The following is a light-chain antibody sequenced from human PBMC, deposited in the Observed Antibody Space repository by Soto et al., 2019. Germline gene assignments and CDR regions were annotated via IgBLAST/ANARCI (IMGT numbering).Light chain of an antibody. V-gene: IGKV1-39*01. CDR1: QSISSY. J-gene: IGKJ4*01. CDR3: QQSYSTPLT. CDR2: AAS. Sequence: DIQMTQSPSSLSASVGDRVTITCRASQSISSYLNWYQQKPGQAPKLLIYAASSLQSGVPSRFSGSGSGIDFTLTISSLQPEDFATYYCQQSYSTPLTFGGGTKVEIK.